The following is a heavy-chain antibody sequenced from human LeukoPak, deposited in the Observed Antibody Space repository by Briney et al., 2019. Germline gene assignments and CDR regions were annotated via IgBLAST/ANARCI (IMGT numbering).Heavy chain of an antibody. Sequence: GGSLRLSCAASGFTFSSYSMNWVRQAPGKGLEWVSSISSSSSYIYYADSVKGRFTISRDNAKNSLYLQMNSLRAEDTAVYYCARVAIVVSGDDYWGQGTLVTVSS. V-gene: IGHV3-21*01. CDR1: GFTFSSYS. CDR3: ARVAIVVSGDDY. CDR2: ISSSSSYI. J-gene: IGHJ4*02. D-gene: IGHD3-22*01.